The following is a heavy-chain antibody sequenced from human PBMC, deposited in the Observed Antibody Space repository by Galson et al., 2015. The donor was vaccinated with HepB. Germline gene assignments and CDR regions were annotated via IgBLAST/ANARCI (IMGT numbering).Heavy chain of an antibody. CDR2: MNPNSGDT. Sequence: SVKVSCKASGYTFTSYGISWVRQAPGQGLEWMGWMNPNSGDTGYALKFQDRVTMTRDTYIATAYMELSSLTSEDTAVYYCARGGASGSDYLLDSWGQGTLVTVSS. CDR3: ARGGASGSDYLLDS. CDR1: GYTFTSYG. V-gene: IGHV1-8*02. D-gene: IGHD4-11*01. J-gene: IGHJ4*02.